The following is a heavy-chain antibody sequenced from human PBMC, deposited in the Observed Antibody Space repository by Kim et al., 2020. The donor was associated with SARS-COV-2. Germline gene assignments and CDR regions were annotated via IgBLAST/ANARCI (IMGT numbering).Heavy chain of an antibody. CDR3: VRDINPTVYDY. D-gene: IGHD4-4*01. CDR2: VNAANDQT. CDR1: GYTFKTYP. J-gene: IGHJ4*02. Sequence: ASVKVSCKASGYTFKTYPIHWLRQAPGQTLEWMGWVNAANDQTKYSQKFQGRITISRDTSANTAYMELRSLTTKDTAFYYFVRDINPTVYDYWGQGTLVTIAS. V-gene: IGHV1-3*01.